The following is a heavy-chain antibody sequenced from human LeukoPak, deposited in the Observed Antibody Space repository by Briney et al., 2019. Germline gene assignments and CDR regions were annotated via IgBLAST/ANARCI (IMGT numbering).Heavy chain of an antibody. V-gene: IGHV4-39*01. CDR1: GGSISSSYYY. CDR2: IYYSGST. Sequence: PSETLSLTCTVSGGSISSSYYYWGWIRQPPGKGLEWIGSIYYSGSTYYNPSLRSRVTISVDTSKNQFSLKLSSVTAADTAVYYCARHLIAVAGTGSVFDIWGQGTTVTVSS. J-gene: IGHJ3*02. CDR3: ARHLIAVAGTGSVFDI. D-gene: IGHD6-19*01.